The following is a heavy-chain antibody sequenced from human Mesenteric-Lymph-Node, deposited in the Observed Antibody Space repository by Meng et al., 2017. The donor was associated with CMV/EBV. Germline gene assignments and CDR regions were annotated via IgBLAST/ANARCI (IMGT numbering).Heavy chain of an antibody. CDR1: GFTFSNAW. CDR3: AKSYCGSATCYTVYFDY. V-gene: IGHV3-15*01. Sequence: GESLKISCAASGFTFSNAWMSWVRQAPGKGLEWVGRIKSKTDGGTTDYAAPVKGRFTISRDDSKNTLYLQMNSLRAEDTAAYYCAKSYCGSATCYTVYFDYWGQGTLVTVSS. CDR2: IKSKTDGGTT. D-gene: IGHD2-2*01. J-gene: IGHJ4*02.